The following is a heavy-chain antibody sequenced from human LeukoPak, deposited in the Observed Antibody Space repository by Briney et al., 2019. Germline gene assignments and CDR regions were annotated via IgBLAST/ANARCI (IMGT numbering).Heavy chain of an antibody. J-gene: IGHJ4*02. V-gene: IGHV1-2*02. CDR2: INPNSGGT. CDR1: GGTFSSYA. Sequence: ASVKVSCKASGGTFSSYAISWVRQAPGQGLEWMGWINPNSGGTNYAQKFQGRVTMTRDTSISTAYMELSRLRSDDTAVYYCARSRWGSGSYYHFDYWGQGTLVTVSS. CDR3: ARSRWGSGSYYHFDY. D-gene: IGHD3-10*01.